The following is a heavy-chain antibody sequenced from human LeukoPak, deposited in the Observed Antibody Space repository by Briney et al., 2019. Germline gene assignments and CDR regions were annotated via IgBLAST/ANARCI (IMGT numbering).Heavy chain of an antibody. CDR3: ARRAGAYSHPYDY. CDR1: GFTVSSNS. Sequence: GGSLRLSCTVSGFTVSSNSMSWGRQAPGKGLEWCSFIYSCSTHYSDSVKGRFTISRDNSKNTLYLQMNSLRAEDTAVYYCARRAGAYSHPYDYWGQGTLVTVS. D-gene: IGHD4/OR15-4a*01. V-gene: IGHV3-53*01. J-gene: IGHJ4*02. CDR2: IYSCST.